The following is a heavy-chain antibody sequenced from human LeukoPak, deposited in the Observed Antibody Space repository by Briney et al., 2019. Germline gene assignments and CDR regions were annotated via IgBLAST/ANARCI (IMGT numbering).Heavy chain of an antibody. D-gene: IGHD3-16*02. CDR1: GYTFTGYY. CDR2: INPNSGGT. CDR3: ARAFCDYVWGSYRYADY. J-gene: IGHJ4*02. Sequence: ASVKVSCKASGYTFTGYYMHWVRQAPGQGLEWMGWINPNSGGTNYAQKFQGRVTMTRDTSISTAYMELSRLRSDDTAVYYCARAFCDYVWGSYRYADYWGQGTLVTVSS. V-gene: IGHV1-2*02.